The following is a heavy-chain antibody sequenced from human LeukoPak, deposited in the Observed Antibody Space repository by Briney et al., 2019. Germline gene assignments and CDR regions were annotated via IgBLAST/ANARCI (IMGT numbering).Heavy chain of an antibody. CDR3: ARDPNYYDSSGSFDY. V-gene: IGHV4-4*07. CDR1: GGSISSYY. J-gene: IGHJ4*02. Sequence: SETRSLTCTVSGGSISSYYWSWIRQPAGKGPEWIGRIYTSGSTNYNPSLKSRVTMSVDTSKNQFSLKLSSVTAADTAVYYCARDPNYYDSSGSFDYWGQGTLVTVSS. D-gene: IGHD3-22*01. CDR2: IYTSGST.